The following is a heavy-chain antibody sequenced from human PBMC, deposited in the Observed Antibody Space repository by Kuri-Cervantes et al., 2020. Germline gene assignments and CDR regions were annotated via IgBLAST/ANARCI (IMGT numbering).Heavy chain of an antibody. CDR3: AKGPGGKLDAFDI. V-gene: IGHV3-9*01. CDR1: GFTFDDYA. Sequence: LSLTCAASGFTFDDYAMHWVRQAPGKGLEWVSGISWNSGSIGYADSVKGRFTISRDNAKNSLYLQMNGLRAEDTALYYCAKGPGGKLDAFDIWGQGTMVTVSS. J-gene: IGHJ3*02. D-gene: IGHD1-14*01. CDR2: ISWNSGSI.